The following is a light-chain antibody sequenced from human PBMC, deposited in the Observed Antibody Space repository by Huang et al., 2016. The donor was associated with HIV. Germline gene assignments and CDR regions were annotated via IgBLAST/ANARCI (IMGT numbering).Light chain of an antibody. CDR2: GAS. J-gene: IGKJ1*01. Sequence: EIVMTQSPATLSVSPGERATLSCRASQRVSSNLAWYQQKPGQAPRRLIYGASTRAPGIPARFSGSGSGTEFTLTISSLQSEDFAVYYCQQYNNWPPWTFGQGTKVEIK. CDR1: QRVSSN. V-gene: IGKV3-15*01. CDR3: QQYNNWPPWT.